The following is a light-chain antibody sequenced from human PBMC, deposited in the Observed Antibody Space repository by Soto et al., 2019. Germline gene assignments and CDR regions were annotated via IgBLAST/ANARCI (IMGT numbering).Light chain of an antibody. J-gene: IGKJ5*01. CDR2: AAS. Sequence: MTQSPSSLSASVGDRVTITCRASESIARHLNWYQQKPGKAPKLLIYAASSLQNGVPSRFRGGGSGTDFTLTISNLQPEDFATYYCQQTYSTLSITFGQGTRLEMK. CDR3: QQTYSTLSIT. V-gene: IGKV1-39*01. CDR1: ESIARH.